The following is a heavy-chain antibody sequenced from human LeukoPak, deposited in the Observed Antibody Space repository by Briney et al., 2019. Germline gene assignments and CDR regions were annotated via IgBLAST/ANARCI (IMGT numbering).Heavy chain of an antibody. CDR3: ARGIQYYYGSGSYYP. CDR2: ISSSSSYI. Sequence: GGSLRLSCAASGFTFSSYSMNWVRQAPGKGLEWVSSISSSSSYIYYADSVKGRFTISRDNAKNSLYLQMNSLRAEDTAVYYCARGIQYYYGSGSYYPWGQGTLVTVSS. D-gene: IGHD3-10*01. J-gene: IGHJ5*02. CDR1: GFTFSSYS. V-gene: IGHV3-21*01.